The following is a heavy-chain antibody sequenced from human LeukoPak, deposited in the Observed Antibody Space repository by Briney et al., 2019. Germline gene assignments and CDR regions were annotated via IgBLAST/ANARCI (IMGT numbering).Heavy chain of an antibody. CDR2: IYYSGST. V-gene: IGHV4-30-4*01. Sequence: SETLSLTCTVSGGSISSGDYYWSWIRQPPGKGLEWIGYIYYSGSTYYNPSLKSRVTISVDTSKNQFSLKLSSVTAADTAVYYCARVKIENIGRGVIMGYYFDFWGQGTLVTVSS. CDR1: GGSISSGDYY. J-gene: IGHJ4*02. D-gene: IGHD3-10*01. CDR3: ARVKIENIGRGVIMGYYFDF.